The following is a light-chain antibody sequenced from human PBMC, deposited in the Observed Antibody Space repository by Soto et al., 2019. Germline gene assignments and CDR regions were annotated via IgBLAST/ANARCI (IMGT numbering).Light chain of an antibody. CDR2: DNN. CDR1: TSNIGDNY. J-gene: IGLJ2*01. V-gene: IGLV1-51*01. CDR3: GTWESSLSGVV. Sequence: QSVLTQPPSVSAAPGQKVTISCSGRTSNIGDNYVSWYQQFPGTAPRLLIYDNNKRPSGIPDRFSGSKSGTSATLDITGLQTGDEADYYRGTWESSLSGVVFGGGTKLTVL.